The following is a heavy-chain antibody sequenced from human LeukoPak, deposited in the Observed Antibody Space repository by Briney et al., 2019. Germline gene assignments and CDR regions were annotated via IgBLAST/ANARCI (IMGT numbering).Heavy chain of an antibody. V-gene: IGHV4-39*01. Sequence: PSETLSLTCTVSGGSISSSSYYWGWIRQPPGKGLEWIGSIYYSGSTYYNPSLKSRVTISVDTSKNQFSLKLSSVTAADTAVYYCARVAHYGSGSYYIPMYNWFDPWGQGTLVTVSS. J-gene: IGHJ5*02. D-gene: IGHD3-10*01. CDR3: ARVAHYGSGSYYIPMYNWFDP. CDR1: GGSISSSSYY. CDR2: IYYSGST.